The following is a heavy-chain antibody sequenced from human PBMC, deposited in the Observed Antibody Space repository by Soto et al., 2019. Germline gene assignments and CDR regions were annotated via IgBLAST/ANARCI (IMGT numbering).Heavy chain of an antibody. D-gene: IGHD3-10*01. CDR1: GFTFSNYA. CDR2: ISDSGGGT. Sequence: GGSLRLSCAASGFTFSNYAMSWVRQAPGKGLEWVSGISDSGGGTYYADSVKGRFTISRDNSKNTLYVQMNSLRAEDTAVYYFAKRGRTTRARGTGNDAFDIWGQGTMVTVSS. V-gene: IGHV3-23*01. J-gene: IGHJ3*02. CDR3: AKRGRTTRARGTGNDAFDI.